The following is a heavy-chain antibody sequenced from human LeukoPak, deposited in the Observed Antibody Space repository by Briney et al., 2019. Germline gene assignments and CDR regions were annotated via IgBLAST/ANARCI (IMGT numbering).Heavy chain of an antibody. CDR2: IYSGGST. J-gene: IGHJ6*02. CDR3: ARDAWSYDSSGYYYYYGMDV. CDR1: GFTVSSNY. Sequence: GGSLRLSCAASGFTVSSNYMSWVRQAPGKGLEWVSVIYSGGSTYYADSVKGRFTISRDNSKNTLYLQMNSLRAEDTAVYYCARDAWSYDSSGYYYYYGMDVWGQGTTVTVSS. D-gene: IGHD3-22*01. V-gene: IGHV3-53*01.